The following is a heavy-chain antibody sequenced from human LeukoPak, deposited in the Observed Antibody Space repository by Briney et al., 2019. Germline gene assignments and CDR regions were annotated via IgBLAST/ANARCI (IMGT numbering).Heavy chain of an antibody. D-gene: IGHD1-26*01. CDR3: AREVDWELPDY. J-gene: IGHJ4*02. CDR1: GFTFSSYE. CDR2: ITADGSNK. V-gene: IGHV3-48*03. Sequence: GGSLRLSCAASGFTFSSYEMNWVRQAPGKGLEWVSYITADGSNKYFADSVKGRFTISRDNAKNSLYLQMNSLRADDTAIYYCAREVDWELPDYWGQGTLVTVAS.